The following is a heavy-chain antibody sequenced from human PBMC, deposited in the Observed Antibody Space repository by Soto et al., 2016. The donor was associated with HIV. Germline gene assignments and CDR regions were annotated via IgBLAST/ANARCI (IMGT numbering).Heavy chain of an antibody. Sequence: EVQLVESGGGLVKPGGSLRLSCAASGFTFSNAWMTWVRQAPGKGLEWVGRIKTKTDDGTTDYAAPVKGRFTISRDDSKNTLYLQMNSLKTEDTAVYYCTTGTDRGLTYYYYYVWTSGAKGPRSPS. CDR2: IKTKTDDGTT. V-gene: IGHV3-15*01. CDR1: GFTFSNAW. J-gene: IGHJ6*02. CDR3: TTGTDRGLTYYYYYVWTS. D-gene: IGHD2-21*02.